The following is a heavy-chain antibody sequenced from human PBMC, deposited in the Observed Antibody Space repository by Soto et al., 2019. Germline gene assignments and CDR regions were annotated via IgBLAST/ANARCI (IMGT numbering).Heavy chain of an antibody. CDR2: IIPILGIA. J-gene: IGHJ6*03. Sequence: SVKVSCKASGGTFSSYTISWVRQAPGQGLEWMGRIIPILGIANYAQKFQGRVTITADKSTSTAYMELSSLRSEDAAVYYCAREVVSGLNYYYYYMDVWGKGTTVTVSS. CDR1: GGTFSSYT. CDR3: AREVVSGLNYYYYYMDV. V-gene: IGHV1-69*04. D-gene: IGHD2-2*01.